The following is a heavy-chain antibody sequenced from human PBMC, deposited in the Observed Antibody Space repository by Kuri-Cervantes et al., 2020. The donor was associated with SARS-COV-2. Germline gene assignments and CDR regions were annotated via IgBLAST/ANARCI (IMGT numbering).Heavy chain of an antibody. V-gene: IGHV1-18*04. J-gene: IGHJ6*02. CDR1: GYTFTSYG. D-gene: IGHD6-13*01. CDR3: ARRYGWSPGYSSSWYIAPNGMDV. Sequence: ASVKVSCKASGYTFTSYGISWVRQAPGQGLEWMGWISAYNGNTNYAQKFQGWVTMTRDTSISTAYMELSRLRSDDTAVYYCARRYGWSPGYSSSWYIAPNGMDVWGQGTTVT. CDR2: ISAYNGNT.